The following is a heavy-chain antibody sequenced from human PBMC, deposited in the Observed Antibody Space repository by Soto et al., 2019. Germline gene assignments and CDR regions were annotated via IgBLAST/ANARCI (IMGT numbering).Heavy chain of an antibody. D-gene: IGHD3-10*01. CDR2: IYHSGST. CDR1: GGSISSSNW. V-gene: IGHV4-4*02. CDR3: ASMVRGVITTENFDY. Sequence: PSETLSLTCAVSGGSISSSNWWSWVRQPPGKGLEWIGEIYHSGSTNYNPSLKSRVTISVDKSKNQFSLKLSSVTAADTAVYYCASMVRGVITTENFDYWGQGTLVTVSS. J-gene: IGHJ4*02.